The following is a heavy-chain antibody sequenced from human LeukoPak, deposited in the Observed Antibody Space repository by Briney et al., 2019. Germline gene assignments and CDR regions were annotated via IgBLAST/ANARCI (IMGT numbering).Heavy chain of an antibody. CDR3: ARRRGQSSGPSYYYFYMDV. CDR1: GGSISSSSYY. V-gene: IGHV4-39*07. J-gene: IGHJ6*03. D-gene: IGHD2-8*02. Sequence: SQTLSLTCTVSGGSISSSSYYWGWIRQPPGKGLEWIGSIYYSGSTYYNPSLKSRVTISVDTSKNQFSLKLSSVTAADTAVYYCARRRGQSSGPSYYYFYMDVWGKGTTVTVSS. CDR2: IYYSGST.